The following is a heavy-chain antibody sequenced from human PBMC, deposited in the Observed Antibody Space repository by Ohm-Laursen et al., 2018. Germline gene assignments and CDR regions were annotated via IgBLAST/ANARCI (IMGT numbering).Heavy chain of an antibody. CDR1: GASISSEY. V-gene: IGHV4-59*12. D-gene: IGHD6-19*01. Sequence: TLSLTCTVSGASISSEYWTWIRQPPGKGLEWIGYIYYRGTTNYNPSLKSRVTMSVDTSKNQFSLKLNSVTAADTAVYYCARDGSGWYSHWGQETLVTVSS. CDR2: IYYRGTT. CDR3: ARDGSGWYSH. J-gene: IGHJ4*02.